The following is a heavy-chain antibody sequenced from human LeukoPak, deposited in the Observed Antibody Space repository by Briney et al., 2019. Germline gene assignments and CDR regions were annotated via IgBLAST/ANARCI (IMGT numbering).Heavy chain of an antibody. CDR2: INWNGGST. V-gene: IGHV3-20*04. CDR3: ARDRARRGVLDY. CDR1: GFTFDDYA. D-gene: IGHD3-10*01. J-gene: IGHJ4*02. Sequence: PGGSLRLSCAASGFTFDDYAMSWVRQAPGKGLEWVSNINWNGGSTGYADSVKGRFTISRDNAKNSLYLQMNSLRADDTAVYYCARDRARRGVLDYWGQGTLVTVSS.